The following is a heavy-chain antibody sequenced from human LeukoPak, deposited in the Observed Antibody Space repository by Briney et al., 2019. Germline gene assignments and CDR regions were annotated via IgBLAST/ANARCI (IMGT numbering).Heavy chain of an antibody. CDR2: ISSSSSTI. J-gene: IGHJ4*02. Sequence: GGSLRLSCAASGFTFSSYSMNWVRQAPGKGLEWVSYISSSSSTIYYADSVKGRFTISRDNSKNTLYLQMNSLRAEDTAVYYCAKDLYYYDSSGLSDPDYWGQGTLVTVSS. CDR3: AKDLYYYDSSGLSDPDY. V-gene: IGHV3-48*01. CDR1: GFTFSSYS. D-gene: IGHD3-22*01.